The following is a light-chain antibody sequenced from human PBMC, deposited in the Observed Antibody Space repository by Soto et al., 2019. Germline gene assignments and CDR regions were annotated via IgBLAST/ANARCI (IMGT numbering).Light chain of an antibody. CDR1: QSVSSSS. V-gene: IGKV3-20*01. CDR3: QQYSSSPLT. J-gene: IGKJ4*01. CDR2: GAS. Sequence: EIVLTQSPGTLPLSPGETATLSCRASQSVSSSSLAWYQQKPGQAPRLLIYGASSRATGIPDRFSGSGSGTDFTLTISRLEPEDFAVYYCQQYSSSPLTFGGGTKVEIK.